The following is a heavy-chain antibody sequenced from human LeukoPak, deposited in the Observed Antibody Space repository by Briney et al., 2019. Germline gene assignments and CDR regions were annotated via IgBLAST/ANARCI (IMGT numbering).Heavy chain of an antibody. V-gene: IGHV4-59*01. CDR2: IYYSGST. CDR1: GGSISSYY. J-gene: IGHJ6*02. CDR3: ARSTPRYSSSWYAGMDV. Sequence: PSETLSLTCTVSGGSISSYYWSWLRQPPGKGLEWIGYIYYSGSTNYNPSLKSRVTISVDTSKNQFSLKLSSVTAADPGVYYCARSTPRYSSSWYAGMDVWGQGTTVTVSS. D-gene: IGHD6-13*01.